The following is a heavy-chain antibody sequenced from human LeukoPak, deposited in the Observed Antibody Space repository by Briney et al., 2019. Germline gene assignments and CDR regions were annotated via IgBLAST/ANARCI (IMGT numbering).Heavy chain of an antibody. J-gene: IGHJ2*01. V-gene: IGHV4-59*08. D-gene: IGHD5-18*01. CDR2: ISSSGST. CDR3: ARLSLDTAKSCWYFHL. Sequence: SETLSLTCTVSGGSINPYYWSWIRQPPGKGLEWIGYISSSGSTNYTPSLKSRVTISVDTSKNQFSLKLSSVTAADTAVYYCARLSLDTAKSCWYFHLWGRGTLVTVSS. CDR1: GGSINPYY.